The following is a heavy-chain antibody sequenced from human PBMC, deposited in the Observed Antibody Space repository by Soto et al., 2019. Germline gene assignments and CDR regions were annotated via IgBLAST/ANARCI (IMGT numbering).Heavy chain of an antibody. J-gene: IGHJ5*02. CDR3: AADRGGTWFDP. V-gene: IGHV1-58*01. CDR2: IVVGSGNT. D-gene: IGHD3-16*01. CDR1: GFTFTSSA. Sequence: QMQLVQSGPEVKKPGTSVKVSCKASGFTFTSSAVQWVRQARGQRLEWIGWIVVGSGNTNYAQKFQERVTITRDMSTSTAYMELSSRRSEDTAVYYCAADRGGTWFDPWGQGTLVTVSS.